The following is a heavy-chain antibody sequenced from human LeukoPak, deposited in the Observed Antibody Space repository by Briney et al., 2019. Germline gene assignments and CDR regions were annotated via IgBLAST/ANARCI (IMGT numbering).Heavy chain of an antibody. CDR2: ISYSGST. CDR3: ARRPLTPFCLDY. D-gene: IGHD2/OR15-2a*01. V-gene: IGHV4-59*12. J-gene: IGHJ4*02. Sequence: SETLSLTCTVSGGSISGYYWSWIRQPPGKGLEWVGYISYSGSTNYKPSLKSRVTMSVDTSKNQFSLRLSSMTAADTAVYYCARRPLTPFCLDYWGQGTLVTVSS. CDR1: GGSISGYY.